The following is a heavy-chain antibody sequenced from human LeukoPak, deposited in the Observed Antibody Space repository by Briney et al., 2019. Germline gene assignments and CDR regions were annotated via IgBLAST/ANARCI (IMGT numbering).Heavy chain of an antibody. Sequence: GGSLRLSCAASGFTFSSYWMSWVRQAPGKGLEWVSSISNTGNHIYYADSVKGRFTISRDNAKKSLYLQMDSLRAEDTAVYYCARDGGDYGSGSYYAYWGQGTLVTVSS. CDR1: GFTFSSYW. CDR2: ISNTGNHI. V-gene: IGHV3-21*01. CDR3: ARDGGDYGSGSYYAY. J-gene: IGHJ4*02. D-gene: IGHD3-10*01.